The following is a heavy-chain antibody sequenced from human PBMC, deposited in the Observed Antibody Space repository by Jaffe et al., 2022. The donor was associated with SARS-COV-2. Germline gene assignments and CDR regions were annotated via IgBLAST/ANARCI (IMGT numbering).Heavy chain of an antibody. CDR3: TWVIPG. CDR2: VESKNDGETI. Sequence: EIQLVESGGGLVKPGGSLRLSCAASGFTFSSAYMGWVRQAPGKGLEWVGHVESKNDGETIDYAAPVKGRFTISRDDSKNMVYLQMNSLKTEDTGIYYCTWVIPGWGQGTLVTVSS. CDR1: GFTFSSAY. D-gene: IGHD2-21*01. J-gene: IGHJ4*02. V-gene: IGHV3-15*04.